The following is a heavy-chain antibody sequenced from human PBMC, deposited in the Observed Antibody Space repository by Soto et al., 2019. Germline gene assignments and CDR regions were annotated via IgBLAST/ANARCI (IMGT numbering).Heavy chain of an antibody. D-gene: IGHD1-1*01. J-gene: IGHJ6*02. CDR2: INGGTGQT. Sequence: ASVKVSCKASGYTFTGYYMHWVRQAPGQGLEWMGWINGGTGQTKHSQRFQGRVIITRDTSASTAYMELSSLRSEDTAVYYCARGKGMEENYYYYGLDIWGQGTTVTVSS. V-gene: IGHV1-3*01. CDR1: GYTFTGYY. CDR3: ARGKGMEENYYYYGLDI.